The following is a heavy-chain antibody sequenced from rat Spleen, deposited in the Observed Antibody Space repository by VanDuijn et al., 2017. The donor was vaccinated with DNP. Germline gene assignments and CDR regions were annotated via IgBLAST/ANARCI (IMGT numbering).Heavy chain of an antibody. D-gene: IGHD4-3*01. CDR2: ISGSGDNT. V-gene: IGHV5-46*01. CDR1: GFTFTTFP. J-gene: IGHJ2*01. Sequence: EVQLVESGGGLVQPGRSMKLSCVASGFTFTTFPMAWVRQAPTKGLEWVATISGSGDNTYYRDSVKGRFTISKDNAKSTLYLQMNSLRSEDMATYYCVRWNSGHFDYWGQGVMVTVSS. CDR3: VRWNSGHFDY.